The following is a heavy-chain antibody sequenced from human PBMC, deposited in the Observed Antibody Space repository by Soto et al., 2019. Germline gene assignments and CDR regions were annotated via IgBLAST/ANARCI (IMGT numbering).Heavy chain of an antibody. Sequence: ASETLSLTCTVFGGSMNSYYWNWIRQPAGKGLEWIGRIYNSGSTNYNPSLKSQVTMSVDTSKNQFSLKLTSVTAADTAVYYCVRGRDYGGSFFDYWGQGTLVTVPQ. CDR1: GGSMNSYY. D-gene: IGHD2-15*01. J-gene: IGHJ4*02. CDR2: IYNSGST. V-gene: IGHV4-4*07. CDR3: VRGRDYGGSFFDY.